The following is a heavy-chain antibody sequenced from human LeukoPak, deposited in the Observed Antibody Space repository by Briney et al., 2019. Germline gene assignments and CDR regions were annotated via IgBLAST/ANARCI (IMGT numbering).Heavy chain of an antibody. V-gene: IGHV4-39*01. Sequence: NSSETLSLTCTVSGGSISSSSYYWAWIRQPPGEGLEWIGSIYYSGSTYYNPSLKSRVTISVDTSKNQFSLKLSSATAADTAVYYCARLGSGSFGNWGQGTLVTVSS. CDR2: IYYSGST. CDR3: ARLGSGSFGN. J-gene: IGHJ4*02. D-gene: IGHD3-10*01. CDR1: GGSISSSSYY.